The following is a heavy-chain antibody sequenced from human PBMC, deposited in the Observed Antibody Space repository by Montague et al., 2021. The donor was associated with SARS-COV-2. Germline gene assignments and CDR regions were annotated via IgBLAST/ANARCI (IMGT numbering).Heavy chain of an antibody. D-gene: IGHD3-10*01. CDR1: GGSFSGYY. Sequence: SETLSLTCAVYGGSFSGYYWSWIRQPPGKGLEWIGDINPSGSTNYNPSLKSRVTISVDTSKNQFSLKLSSVTAADTAVYYCARVRYYGSGTSLVMDVWGQGTTVTVSS. J-gene: IGHJ6*02. V-gene: IGHV4-34*01. CDR2: INPSGST. CDR3: ARVRYYGSGTSLVMDV.